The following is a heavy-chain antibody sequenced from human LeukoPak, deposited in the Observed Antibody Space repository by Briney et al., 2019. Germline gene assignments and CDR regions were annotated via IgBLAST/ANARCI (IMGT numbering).Heavy chain of an antibody. CDR2: IQPDGSEQ. CDR1: GFTFSSNW. D-gene: IGHD3-16*01. Sequence: GGSLRLSCAASGFTFSSNWMSWVRQAPGKGLEWVGNIQPDGSEQYPVDSVKGRFTISRDNARNSLLLQMNSLRVEDTAVYYCASQSYARFDPWGQGTLVTVSS. CDR3: ASQSYARFDP. V-gene: IGHV3-7*01. J-gene: IGHJ5*02.